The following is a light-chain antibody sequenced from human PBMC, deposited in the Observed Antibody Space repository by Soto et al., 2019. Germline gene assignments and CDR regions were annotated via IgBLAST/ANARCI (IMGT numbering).Light chain of an antibody. J-gene: IGKJ4*01. Sequence: DIQMTQSPSSLSASVGDRVTITCRARQGISNDLALYQQKPGKVPKLLIYAASTLQSGVPSRCSGSGSGTDFTLTISSLQPEDVATYYCQKYNSATLTFGGGTKVEIK. CDR1: QGISND. CDR2: AAS. CDR3: QKYNSATLT. V-gene: IGKV1-27*01.